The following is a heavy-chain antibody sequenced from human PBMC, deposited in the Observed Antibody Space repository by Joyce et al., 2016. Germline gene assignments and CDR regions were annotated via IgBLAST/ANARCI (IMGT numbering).Heavy chain of an antibody. D-gene: IGHD1-26*01. CDR2: VHHSGRT. CDR3: TKDQGSHPGF. Sequence: QVQLQESGPGLLKASGTLSLTCTVSGDSISNGDWWSWVRQPPGKGLEWIGEVHHSGRTNYIPSLKSRVIISIAKSTNQVSLTLSSVTAADTATYYCTKDQGSHPGFWGQGALVTVSS. V-gene: IGHV4-4*02. J-gene: IGHJ4*02. CDR1: GDSISNGDW.